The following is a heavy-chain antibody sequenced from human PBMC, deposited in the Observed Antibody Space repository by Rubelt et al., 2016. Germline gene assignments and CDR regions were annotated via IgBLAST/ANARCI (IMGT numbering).Heavy chain of an antibody. CDR1: GGSISSYY. CDR3: ARVSWGSVSFDY. J-gene: IGHJ4*02. D-gene: IGHD7-27*01. V-gene: IGHV4-59*12. Sequence: QVQLQESGPGLVKPSETLSLTCTVSGGSISSYYWSWIRQPPGKGLEWIGYIYYSGSTYYNPSLKSRVTISVDTSKNQFSLKLSSVTAADTAVYYCARVSWGSVSFDYWGQGTLVTVSS. CDR2: IYYSGST.